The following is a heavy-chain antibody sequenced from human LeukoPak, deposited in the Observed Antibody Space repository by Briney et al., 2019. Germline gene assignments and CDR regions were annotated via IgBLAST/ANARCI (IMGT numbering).Heavy chain of an antibody. CDR2: IYYSGST. CDR1: GGSISSGGYS. J-gene: IGHJ3*02. CDR3: ARLGVVVPADDTFDI. D-gene: IGHD2-2*01. V-gene: IGHV4-30-2*03. Sequence: SQTLSLTCAVSGGSISSGGYSWSWIRQPPGKGLEWIGYIYYSGSTYYNPSLKSRVTISVDTSKNQFSLKLSSVTAADTAVYYCARLGVVVPADDTFDIWGQGTMVTVSS.